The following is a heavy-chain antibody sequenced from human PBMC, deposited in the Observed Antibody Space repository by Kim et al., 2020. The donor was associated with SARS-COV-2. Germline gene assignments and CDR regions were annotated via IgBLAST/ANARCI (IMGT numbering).Heavy chain of an antibody. D-gene: IGHD6-13*01. CDR3: SVTYSCCCNRGAASDI. V-gene: IGHV3-66*01. CDR2: IYSGGST. J-gene: IGHJ3*02. Sequence: GGSLRLSCAASGFTFSSYYMNWVRQAPGKGLEWVSVIYSGGSTYYAADVMDSCTISCDNTKNTLQHQMNNSMGADTTAYYYSVTYSCCCNRGAASDIW. CDR1: GFTFSSYY.